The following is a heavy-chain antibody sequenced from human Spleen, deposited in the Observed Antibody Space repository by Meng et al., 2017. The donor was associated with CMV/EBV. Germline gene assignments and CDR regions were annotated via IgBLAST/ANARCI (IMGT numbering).Heavy chain of an antibody. Sequence: QIQLLQSGPELRRPGASVKVSCKASGYKFDIYGITWVRQAPGQGLEWVGWVGAENGETNYGQKFQGRVTVTADTFTKTAYMEMRSLRSDDSAIYYCARAGAAVTTNFDFWGQGTLVTVSS. D-gene: IGHD4-17*01. CDR1: GYKFDIYG. V-gene: IGHV1-18*01. CDR3: ARAGAAVTTNFDF. J-gene: IGHJ4*02. CDR2: VGAENGET.